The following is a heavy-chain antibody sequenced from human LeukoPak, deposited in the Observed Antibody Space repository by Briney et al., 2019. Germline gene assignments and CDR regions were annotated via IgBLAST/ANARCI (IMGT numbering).Heavy chain of an antibody. J-gene: IGHJ6*02. Sequence: SETLSLTCTVSGYSISSGYYWGWIRQPPGKGLEWIGTIFHSGNTWYNPSLESRVTMSVDTSKNQFSLKLRSVTAADTAVYYCARGQWPPLTYYYYGMDVWGQRTTVTVSS. CDR1: GYSISSGYY. CDR2: IFHSGNT. D-gene: IGHD6-19*01. V-gene: IGHV4-38-2*02. CDR3: ARGQWPPLTYYYYGMDV.